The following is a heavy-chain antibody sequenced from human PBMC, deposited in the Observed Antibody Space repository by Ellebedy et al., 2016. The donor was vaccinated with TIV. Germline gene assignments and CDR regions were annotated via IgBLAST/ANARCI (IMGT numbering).Heavy chain of an antibody. CDR1: GYSFTSYW. V-gene: IGHV5-51*01. Sequence: GESLKISXKGSGYSFTSYWIGWVRQMPGKGLEWMGIIYPGDSDTRYSPSFQGQVTISADKSISTAYLQWSSLKASDTAMYYCARRVGGYSGYEASDYWGQGTLVTVSS. D-gene: IGHD5-12*01. CDR2: IYPGDSDT. CDR3: ARRVGGYSGYEASDY. J-gene: IGHJ4*02.